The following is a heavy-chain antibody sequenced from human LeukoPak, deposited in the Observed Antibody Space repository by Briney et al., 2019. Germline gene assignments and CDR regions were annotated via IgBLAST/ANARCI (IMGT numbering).Heavy chain of an antibody. D-gene: IGHD2-2*01. CDR1: GGSISSSSYY. Sequence: PSETLSLTCTVSGGSISSSSYYWGWIRQPPGKGLEWIGSIYYSGSTYYNPSLKSRVTISVDTSKNQFSLKLSSVTAADTAVYYCARHGGNQLPLYGMDVWGQGTTVTVSS. J-gene: IGHJ6*02. CDR3: ARHGGNQLPLYGMDV. V-gene: IGHV4-39*01. CDR2: IYYSGST.